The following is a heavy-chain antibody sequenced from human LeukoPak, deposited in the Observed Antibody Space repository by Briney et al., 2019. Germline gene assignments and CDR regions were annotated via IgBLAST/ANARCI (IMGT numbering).Heavy chain of an antibody. D-gene: IGHD6-13*01. J-gene: IGHJ5*02. CDR1: GGSFSGYY. CDR2: INHSGST. CDR3: ARLGGAAAGGGAIFDP. Sequence: SETLSLTCAVYGGSFSGYYWSWIRQPPGKGLEWIGEINHSGSTNYNPSLKSRVTLSVDTSKNQFSLKLSSMTAADTAVYYCARLGGAAAGGGAIFDPWGQGTLVTVSS. V-gene: IGHV4-34*01.